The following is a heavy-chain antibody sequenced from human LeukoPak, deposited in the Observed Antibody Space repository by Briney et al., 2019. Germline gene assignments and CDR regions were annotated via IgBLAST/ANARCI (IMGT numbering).Heavy chain of an antibody. V-gene: IGHV1-58*02. D-gene: IGHD6-13*01. CDR3: AADPFIASLPARRV. CDR2: SVVGGGNT. CDR1: GFTFTSSA. J-gene: IGHJ6*04. Sequence: SVKVSCKASGFTFTSSAMQVVRQARAQRLEGMGWSVVGGGNTNYAQKFQKRVTITRDMSTSTAYMELSGRRSEDTAVYYFAADPFIASLPARRVWGKETTVTLSS.